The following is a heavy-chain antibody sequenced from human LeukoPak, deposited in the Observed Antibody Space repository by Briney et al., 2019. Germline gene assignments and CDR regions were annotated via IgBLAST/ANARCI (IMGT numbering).Heavy chain of an antibody. Sequence: GGSLRLSCAASGFSFSSYEMNWVRQAPGKGLEWVSYISSSGSSINNADSVKGRFTISRDNAKNPLYLQMNSLRAEDTAVYYCARGYYYGSGTLGPFDPWGQGTLVTVSS. CDR3: ARGYYYGSGTLGPFDP. CDR1: GFSFSSYE. CDR2: ISSSGSSI. V-gene: IGHV3-48*03. D-gene: IGHD3-10*01. J-gene: IGHJ5*02.